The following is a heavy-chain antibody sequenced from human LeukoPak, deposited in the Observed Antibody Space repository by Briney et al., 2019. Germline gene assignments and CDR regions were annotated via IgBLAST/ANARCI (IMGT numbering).Heavy chain of an antibody. CDR1: GYSFTSYW. Sequence: GESLKISCKGSGYSFTSYWISWVRQMPGKGLEWMGRIDPSDSYTNYSPSFQGHVTISADKSISTAYLQWSSLKASDTAMYYCALSFPGGTSFDYRGQGTLVTVSS. CDR2: IDPSDSYT. V-gene: IGHV5-10-1*01. CDR3: ALSFPGGTSFDY. D-gene: IGHD1-1*01. J-gene: IGHJ4*02.